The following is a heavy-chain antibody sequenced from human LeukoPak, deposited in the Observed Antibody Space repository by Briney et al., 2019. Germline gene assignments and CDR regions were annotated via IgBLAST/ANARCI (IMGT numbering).Heavy chain of an antibody. CDR2: ISGSGGST. CDR1: GFTFSSYA. J-gene: IGHJ3*02. V-gene: IGHV3-23*01. Sequence: GGSLRLSCAASGFTFSSYAMSWVRQAPGKGLEWVSAISGSGGSTYYADSVKGRFTLSRDNSKNTLYLQMNSLRAEDTAVYYCAKDKGVRSTSLDAFDIWGQGTMVTVSS. D-gene: IGHD2-2*01. CDR3: AKDKGVRSTSLDAFDI.